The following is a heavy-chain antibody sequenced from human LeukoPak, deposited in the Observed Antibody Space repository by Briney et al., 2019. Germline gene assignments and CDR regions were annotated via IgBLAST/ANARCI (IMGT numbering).Heavy chain of an antibody. D-gene: IGHD3-3*01. CDR3: ARDYDFWSGYSLYYFDY. Sequence: ASVKVSCKASGYTFTGYYMQWVRQAPGQGLEWMGWINPNSGGTNYAQKFQGRVTMTRDTSISTAYMELSRLRSDDTAVYYCARDYDFWSGYSLYYFDYWGQGTLVTVSS. CDR2: INPNSGGT. J-gene: IGHJ4*02. V-gene: IGHV1-2*02. CDR1: GYTFTGYY.